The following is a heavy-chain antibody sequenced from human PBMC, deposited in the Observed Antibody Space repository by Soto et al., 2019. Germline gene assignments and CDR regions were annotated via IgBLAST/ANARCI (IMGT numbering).Heavy chain of an antibody. CDR2: ISGSGGVST. J-gene: IGHJ6*02. CDR1: EFTFSNYV. Sequence: EVQLLASGGGLVQPGGSLRLSCVASEFTFSNYVMSWVRQAPGKGLEWVSAISGSGGVSTYYADSVKGRFTISRDNSKNTLFLQMSSLRAEDTAVYYCARDSVSRVRYDFWSGYYTSYGMDVWGQGTTVTVSS. V-gene: IGHV3-23*01. CDR3: ARDSVSRVRYDFWSGYYTSYGMDV. D-gene: IGHD3-3*01.